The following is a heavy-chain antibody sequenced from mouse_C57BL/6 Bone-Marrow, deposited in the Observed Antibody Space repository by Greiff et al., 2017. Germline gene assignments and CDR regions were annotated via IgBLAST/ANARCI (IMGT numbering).Heavy chain of an antibody. V-gene: IGHV5-6*01. CDR2: NSSGGSYT. CDR1: GFTFSSYG. J-gene: IGHJ3*01. CDR3: ARRVYDDYAVFAY. Sequence: EVKLMESGGDLVKPGGSLKLSCAASGFTFSSYGMSWVRQTPDKRLEWVATNSSGGSYTYYPDSVKGRFTISRDNAKNTLYLQMSRLECEDTAMYYGARRVYDDYAVFAYWGQGTLVTVSA. D-gene: IGHD2-4*01.